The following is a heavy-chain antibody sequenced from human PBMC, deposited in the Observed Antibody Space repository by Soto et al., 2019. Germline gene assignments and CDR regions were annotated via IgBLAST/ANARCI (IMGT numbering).Heavy chain of an antibody. J-gene: IGHJ4*02. CDR1: GGSISRSNW. CDR2: IYHSGST. Sequence: PSETLSVTCAVSGGSISRSNWWSWVRQPPGKGLEWIGEIYHSGSTNYNPSLKSRVTISVDKSKNQFSLKLSSVTAADTAVYYCARVKASGVNFDYWGQGTLVTVAS. D-gene: IGHD3-10*01. CDR3: ARVKASGVNFDY. V-gene: IGHV4-4*02.